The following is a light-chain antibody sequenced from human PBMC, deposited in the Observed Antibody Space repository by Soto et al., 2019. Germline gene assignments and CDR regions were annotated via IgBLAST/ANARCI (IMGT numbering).Light chain of an antibody. Sequence: EIVMTQSPATLSVSPGERATLSCRASQSVSSNLAWYQQKPGQAPRLLIYGASTMATGIPARFSGSGSGTEFTLTISSLQSEDFSVYYCQHYNNWSPWTFGQGTKVEIK. CDR2: GAS. CDR1: QSVSSN. V-gene: IGKV3-15*01. CDR3: QHYNNWSPWT. J-gene: IGKJ1*01.